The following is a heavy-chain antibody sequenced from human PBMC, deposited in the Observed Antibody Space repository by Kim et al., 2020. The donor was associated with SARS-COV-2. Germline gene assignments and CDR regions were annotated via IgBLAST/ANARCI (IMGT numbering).Heavy chain of an antibody. CDR2: INAGNGNT. CDR3: AREEDDILTGYYGH. D-gene: IGHD3-9*01. CDR1: GYTFTSYA. V-gene: IGHV1-3*01. J-gene: IGHJ4*02. Sequence: ASVKVSCKASGYTFTSYAMHWVRQAPGQRLEWMGWINAGNGNTKYSQKFQGRVTITRDTSASTAYMELSSLRFEDTAVYYCAREEDDILTGYYGHWGQGSLVSVCS.